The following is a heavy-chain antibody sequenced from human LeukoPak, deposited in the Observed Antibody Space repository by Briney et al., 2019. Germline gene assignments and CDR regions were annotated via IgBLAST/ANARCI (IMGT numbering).Heavy chain of an antibody. Sequence: GGSLRLSCAASGFTFSSYAMHWVRQAPGKGLEWVAVISYDGSNKYYADSVKGRFTISRDNSKNTLYLQMNSLRAEDTAVYYCARGSSRHGWSTIDYWGQGTLVTVSS. CDR3: ARGSSRHGWSTIDY. J-gene: IGHJ4*02. V-gene: IGHV3-30-3*01. D-gene: IGHD6-19*01. CDR1: GFTFSSYA. CDR2: ISYDGSNK.